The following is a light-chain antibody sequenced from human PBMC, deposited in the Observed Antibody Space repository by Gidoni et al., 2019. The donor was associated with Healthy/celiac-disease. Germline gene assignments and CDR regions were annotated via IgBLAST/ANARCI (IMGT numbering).Light chain of an antibody. CDR2: LGC. V-gene: IGKV2-28*01. CDR3: MQALKTPTWT. J-gene: IGKJ1*01. CDR1: QSLLHSNGYSY. Sequence: TVMTWPPLSLPVTPGEQASISCRSSQSLLHSNGYSYLDWYLQKPGQSPQLLIYLGCNRASRVPDTFSGSGSGTDFRLKISRVGAADVGFYYSMQALKTPTWTFGHRPKV.